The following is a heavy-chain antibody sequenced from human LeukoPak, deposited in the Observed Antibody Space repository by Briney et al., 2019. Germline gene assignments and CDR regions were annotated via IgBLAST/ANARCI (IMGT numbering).Heavy chain of an antibody. J-gene: IGHJ3*02. CDR2: ISISSNYI. CDR3: ARGSRLGVVERDAFGI. V-gene: IGHV3-21*01. D-gene: IGHD3-3*01. Sequence: GSLRLSCAASGFTFSSYGMHWVRQAPGKGLEWVSSISISSNYIYYADSVKGRFTISRDNAKNSLYLQMNSLRAEDTALYYCARGSRLGVVERDAFGIWGQGTMVTVSS. CDR1: GFTFSSYG.